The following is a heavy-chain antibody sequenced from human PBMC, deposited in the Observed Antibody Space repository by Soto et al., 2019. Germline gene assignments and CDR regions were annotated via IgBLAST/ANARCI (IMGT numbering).Heavy chain of an antibody. V-gene: IGHV4-34*01. Sequence: ASETLSLTCAVYGGSFSGYYWSWIRQPPGKGLEWIGEINHSGSTNYNPSLKSRVTISVDTSKNQFSLKLSSVTAADTAVYYCARQPYSYGSSGFGYWGQGTLVTVSS. CDR3: ARQPYSYGSSGFGY. CDR1: GGSFSGYY. J-gene: IGHJ4*02. D-gene: IGHD5-18*01. CDR2: INHSGST.